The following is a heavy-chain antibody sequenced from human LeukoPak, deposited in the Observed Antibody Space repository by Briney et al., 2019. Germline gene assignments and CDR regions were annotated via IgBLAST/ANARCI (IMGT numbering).Heavy chain of an antibody. CDR1: AFTFSAYD. CDR2: IRSDGVNK. J-gene: IGHJ4*02. CDR3: AKPQEADLWVPDY. V-gene: IGHV3-30*02. D-gene: IGHD3-3*01. Sequence: GGTLRLSCAASAFTFSAYDMHWVRQTPGKGLEWVAFIRSDGVNKYYADSVKGRFTISRDNSKNTLYLEMNSLIPEDTALYYCAKPQEADLWVPDYWGQGTLVTVSS.